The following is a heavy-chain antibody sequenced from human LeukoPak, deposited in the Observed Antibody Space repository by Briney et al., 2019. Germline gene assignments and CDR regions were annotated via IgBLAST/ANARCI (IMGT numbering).Heavy chain of an antibody. Sequence: GGSLRLSCAASGFTFSSSAMSWVRQAPGKGLEWVSSISGSGDRTSYADFVKGRFTISRDNSKNTLYLQMNSLRVEDTAVYCCATNPYFDYWGQGTLVTVSS. CDR3: ATNPYFDY. D-gene: IGHD1-14*01. CDR2: ISGSGDRT. CDR1: GFTFSSSA. J-gene: IGHJ4*02. V-gene: IGHV3-23*01.